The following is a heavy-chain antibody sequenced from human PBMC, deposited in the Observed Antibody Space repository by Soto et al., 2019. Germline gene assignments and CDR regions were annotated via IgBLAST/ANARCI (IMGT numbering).Heavy chain of an antibody. CDR2: IYYSGST. CDR1: GGSISSGDYY. CDR3: AREGVVAATYFDY. Sequence: ASETLSLTCTVSGGSISSGDYYWSWIRQPPGKGLEWIGYIYYSGSTYYNPSLKSRVTISVDTSKNQFSLKLSSVTAADTAVYYCAREGVVAATYFDYWGQGTLVTVSS. J-gene: IGHJ4*02. V-gene: IGHV4-30-4*01. D-gene: IGHD2-15*01.